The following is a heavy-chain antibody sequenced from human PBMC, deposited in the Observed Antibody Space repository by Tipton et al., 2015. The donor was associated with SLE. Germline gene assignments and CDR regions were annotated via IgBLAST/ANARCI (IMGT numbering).Heavy chain of an antibody. CDR2: IYYSGST. CDR3: ARGFNIVPRAWFDP. J-gene: IGHJ5*02. V-gene: IGHV4-61*01. Sequence: TLSLTCTVSGGSVSSGSYYWSWIRQPPGKGLEWIGYIYYSGSTNYNPSLKSRVTISVDTSRNQFSLKLSSVTAADTAVYYCARGFNIVPRAWFDPWGQGTLVTVSS. D-gene: IGHD2-8*01. CDR1: GGSVSSGSYY.